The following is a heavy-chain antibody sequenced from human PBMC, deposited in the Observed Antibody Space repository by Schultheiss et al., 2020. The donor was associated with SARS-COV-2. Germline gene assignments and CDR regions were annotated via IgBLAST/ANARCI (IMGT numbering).Heavy chain of an antibody. CDR2: IYHSGST. V-gene: IGHV4-34*01. J-gene: IGHJ5*02. CDR1: GGSISSYY. CDR3: ARGGGTGTTDWFDP. Sequence: SQTLSLTCTVSGGSISSYYWSCIRQPPGKGLEWIGEIYHSGSTNYNPSLKSRVTISIDTSKNQFSLKLSSVTAADTAVYYCARGGGTGTTDWFDPWGQGTLVTVSS. D-gene: IGHD1-7*01.